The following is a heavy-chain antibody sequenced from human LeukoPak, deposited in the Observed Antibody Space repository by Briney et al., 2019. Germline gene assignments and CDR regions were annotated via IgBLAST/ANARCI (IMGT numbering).Heavy chain of an antibody. CDR2: INHSGSA. CDR3: ARALYNWNDYFDY. V-gene: IGHV4-34*01. Sequence: PSETLSLTCAVYGGSFSGYYWSWIRQPPGKGLEWIGEINHSGSANYNPSLKSRVTISVDTSKNQFSLKLSSVTAADTAVYYCARALYNWNDYFDYWGQGTLVTVSS. J-gene: IGHJ4*02. CDR1: GGSFSGYY. D-gene: IGHD1-20*01.